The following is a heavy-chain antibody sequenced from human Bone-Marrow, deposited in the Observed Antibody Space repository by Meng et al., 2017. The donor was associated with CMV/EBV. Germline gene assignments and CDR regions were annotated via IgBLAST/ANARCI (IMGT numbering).Heavy chain of an antibody. CDR1: GGSISSPTYY. V-gene: IGHV4-39*07. D-gene: IGHD1-26*01. CDR3: ASSKGHGGSYYSGYFDY. J-gene: IGHJ4*02. Sequence: SETLSLTCTVSGGSISSPTYYWGWIRQPPGKGLEWIGSVHYSGDTDYNPSLKSRVTMSVDTSKNQFSLKLSSVTAADTAVYYCASSKGHGGSYYSGYFDYWGPGPLVTCYS. CDR2: VHYSGDT.